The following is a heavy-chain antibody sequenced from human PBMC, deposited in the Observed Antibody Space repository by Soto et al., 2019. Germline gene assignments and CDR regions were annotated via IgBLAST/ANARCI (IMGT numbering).Heavy chain of an antibody. CDR3: ASTGISQVGTVDY. CDR1: GGTFSSYA. D-gene: IGHD6-13*01. V-gene: IGHV1-69*12. J-gene: IGHJ4*02. Sequence: QVQLVQSGAEVKKPGSSVKVSCKASGGTFSSYAISWVRQAPGQGLEWMGGIIPIFGTANYAQKCQGRVTITADESTSKASMELSSLGSEATAVYYCASTGISQVGTVDYWGEGTLVSVSS. CDR2: IIPIFGTA.